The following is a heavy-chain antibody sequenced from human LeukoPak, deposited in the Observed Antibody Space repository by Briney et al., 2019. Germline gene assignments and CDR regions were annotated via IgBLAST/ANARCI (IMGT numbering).Heavy chain of an antibody. CDR1: GYTSTSYY. V-gene: IGHV1-46*01. D-gene: IGHD5-18*01. CDR2: INPSGGST. CDR3: ARDLSVDTGLVTWDY. Sequence: ASVKVSCKASGYTSTSYYMHWVRQAPGQGLEWMGIINPSGGSTTYAQKFQGRVTMTRDTSTSTVYMELSSLRSEDTAVYYCARDLSVDTGLVTWDYWGQGTLVTVSS. J-gene: IGHJ4*02.